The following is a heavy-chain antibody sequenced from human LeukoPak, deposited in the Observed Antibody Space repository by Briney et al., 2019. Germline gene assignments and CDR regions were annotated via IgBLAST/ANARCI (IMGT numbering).Heavy chain of an antibody. Sequence: SETLSLTCTVSGVSISDCYWTWIRQPAGKGLEWIGRICTSGSTDYNPSLKSRVTMSVDTSKNQFSLWLSSVTAADTAIYYCARGLKYCSDCTCRSTYFDYWGQGTLVPVSS. V-gene: IGHV4-4*07. CDR3: ARGLKYCSDCTCRSTYFDY. D-gene: IGHD2-15*01. CDR1: GVSISDCY. CDR2: ICTSGST. J-gene: IGHJ4*02.